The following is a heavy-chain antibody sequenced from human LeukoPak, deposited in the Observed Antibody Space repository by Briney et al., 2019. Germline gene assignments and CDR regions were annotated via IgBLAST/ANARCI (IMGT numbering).Heavy chain of an antibody. CDR2: IWYEGSNK. D-gene: IGHD3-22*01. Sequence: GRSLRLSCAASGFTFSSYGMHWVRQAPGKGLEWVAVIWYEGSNKYYADYVKGRFTISRDNSKNTLYLQMNSLRAEDTAVYYCARDTYYHYYDSSGYYIDYWGQGTLVTVSS. V-gene: IGHV3-33*01. J-gene: IGHJ4*02. CDR3: ARDTYYHYYDSSGYYIDY. CDR1: GFTFSSYG.